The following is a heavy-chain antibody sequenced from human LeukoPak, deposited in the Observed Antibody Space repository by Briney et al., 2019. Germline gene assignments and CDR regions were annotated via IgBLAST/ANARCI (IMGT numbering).Heavy chain of an antibody. CDR2: ISDSGGSI. CDR1: GFTFSSYA. J-gene: IGHJ5*02. Sequence: GGSLRLSCAASGFTFSSYAMSWVRQAPGKGLEWDSGISDSGGSIYYADSVKGRFTISRDNSKNTLYLQMNSLRADDTAVYYCAKAGEEGYWFAPWGQGTLVTVSS. D-gene: IGHD1-26*01. V-gene: IGHV3-23*01. CDR3: AKAGEEGYWFAP.